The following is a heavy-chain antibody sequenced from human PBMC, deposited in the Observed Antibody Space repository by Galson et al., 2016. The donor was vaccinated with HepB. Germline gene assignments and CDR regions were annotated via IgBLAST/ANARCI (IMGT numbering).Heavy chain of an antibody. V-gene: IGHV3-73*01. D-gene: IGHD7-27*01. Sequence: SLRLSCAASGFSFSGCAMHWVRQASGKSLEWVGRISGKANSYATTYAASVRGRFTISRDDSKNTTYLQMNSLKTEDTAVYYCTRLVTGSHYFYYGLDVWGPGTTVTVSS. CDR2: ISGKANSYAT. CDR3: TRLVTGSHYFYYGLDV. CDR1: GFSFSGCA. J-gene: IGHJ6*02.